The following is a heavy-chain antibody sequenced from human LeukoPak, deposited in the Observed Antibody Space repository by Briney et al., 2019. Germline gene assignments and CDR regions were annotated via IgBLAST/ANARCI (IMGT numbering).Heavy chain of an antibody. CDR3: AKGGLGYCSSTSCYYFDY. CDR1: GFPFSSYA. Sequence: GGSLRLSCAASGFPFSSYAMSWVRQAPGKGLEWVSAISGSGGSTYYADSVKGRFTISRDNSKNTLYLQMNSLRAEDTAVYYCAKGGLGYCSSTSCYYFDYWGQGTLSPSPQ. CDR2: ISGSGGST. J-gene: IGHJ4*02. D-gene: IGHD2-2*01. V-gene: IGHV3-23*01.